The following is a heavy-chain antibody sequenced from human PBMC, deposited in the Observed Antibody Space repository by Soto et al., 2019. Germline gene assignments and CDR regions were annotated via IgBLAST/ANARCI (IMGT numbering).Heavy chain of an antibody. V-gene: IGHV4-28*01. CDR2: IYYSGST. Sequence: TSETLSLTCAFSGYSISRSNWWGWIRQPPGKGLEWIGYIYYSGSTYYNASLKSRVTMSVDTSKNQFSLKLSSVTAVDTAVYYCARTLQDYGMDVWGQGTTVTVSS. CDR1: GYSISRSNW. CDR3: ARTLQDYGMDV. J-gene: IGHJ6*02.